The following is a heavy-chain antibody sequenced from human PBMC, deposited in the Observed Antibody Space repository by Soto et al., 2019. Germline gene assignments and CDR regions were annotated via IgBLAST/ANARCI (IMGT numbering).Heavy chain of an antibody. CDR2: ISSSSSTI. J-gene: IGHJ6*02. CDR1: GFTFSSYS. CDR3: AREGFYYYYGTDV. Sequence: EVQLVESGGGLVQPGGSLRLSCAASGFTFSSYSMNWVRQAPGKGLEWVSYISSSSSTIYYADSVKGRFTISRDNAKNSLYLQMNSLRAEDTAVYYCAREGFYYYYGTDVWGQGTTVTVSS. V-gene: IGHV3-48*01.